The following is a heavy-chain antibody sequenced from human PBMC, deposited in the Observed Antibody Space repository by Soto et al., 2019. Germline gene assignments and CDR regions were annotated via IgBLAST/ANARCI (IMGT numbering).Heavy chain of an antibody. Sequence: GESLKISCKASGYSFSDDWIGWVRQRPGKGLEWMGIIYPDDSDIRSSPSFQGQVTLSADKSITTAYLQWSSLKASDTAIYCCARCLYDTGGGGAFDIWGQGTMVTVS. D-gene: IGHD3-22*01. CDR3: ARCLYDTGGGGAFDI. J-gene: IGHJ3*02. CDR2: IYPDDSDI. CDR1: GYSFSDDW. V-gene: IGHV5-51*01.